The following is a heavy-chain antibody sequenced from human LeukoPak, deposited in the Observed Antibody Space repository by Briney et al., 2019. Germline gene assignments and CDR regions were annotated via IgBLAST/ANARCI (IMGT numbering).Heavy chain of an antibody. CDR3: VKGYCSSISCFGDY. J-gene: IGHJ4*02. CDR1: GFTFSSYA. D-gene: IGHD2-2*01. Sequence: GGSLRLSCSASGFTFSSYAMHWVRQAPGKGLEYVSAISSNGGSTYYADLVKGRFTISRDNSKNTLYLQMSSLRAEDTAVYYCVKGYCSSISCFGDYWGQGTLVTFSS. V-gene: IGHV3-64D*09. CDR2: ISSNGGST.